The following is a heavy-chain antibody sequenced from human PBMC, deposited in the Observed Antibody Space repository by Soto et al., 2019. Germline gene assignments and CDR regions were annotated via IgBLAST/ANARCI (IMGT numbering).Heavy chain of an antibody. CDR2: ISSSSSTI. V-gene: IGHV3-48*02. J-gene: IGHJ6*02. Sequence: GGSLRLSCAASGFTFSSYSMNWVRQAPGKGLEWVSYISSSSSTIYYADSVKGRFTISRDNAKNSLYLQMNSLRDEDTAVYYCAGTGGPYYYYYGMDVWGQGTTVTVSS. CDR1: GFTFSSYS. CDR3: AGTGGPYYYYYGMDV.